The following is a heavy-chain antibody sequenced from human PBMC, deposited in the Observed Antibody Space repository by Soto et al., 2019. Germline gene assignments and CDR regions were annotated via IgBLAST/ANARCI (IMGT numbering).Heavy chain of an antibody. J-gene: IGHJ5*02. Sequence: SESLSLTCAVYGGSFSGYFCYWIRQPPGKGLEWIGEINPSGSTNYNPSLKSRVTISVDTSKNQFSLKLSSVTAADTAVYYCARRYFDWLLTDWFDPWGQGTLVTVSS. CDR1: GGSFSGYF. CDR3: ARRYFDWLLTDWFDP. V-gene: IGHV4-34*01. D-gene: IGHD3-9*01. CDR2: INPSGST.